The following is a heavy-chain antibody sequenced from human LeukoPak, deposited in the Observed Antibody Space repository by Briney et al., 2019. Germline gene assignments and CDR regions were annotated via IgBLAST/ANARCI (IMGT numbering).Heavy chain of an antibody. D-gene: IGHD3-22*01. Sequence: PGGSLRLSCAASGFTFSSYAMSWVRQAPGKGLEWVSGISGSGGSTYYADSVKGRFTISRDNSKNTLYLQMNSLRVEDTAVYYCTTDRGGYYYDSSGYYVWGQGTLVTVSS. CDR3: TTDRGGYYYDSSGYYV. CDR2: ISGSGGST. CDR1: GFTFSSYA. V-gene: IGHV3-23*01. J-gene: IGHJ4*02.